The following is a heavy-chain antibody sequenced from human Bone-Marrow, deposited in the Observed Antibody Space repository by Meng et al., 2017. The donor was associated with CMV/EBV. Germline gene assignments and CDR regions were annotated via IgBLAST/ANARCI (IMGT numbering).Heavy chain of an antibody. CDR1: GYTFTSYY. J-gene: IGHJ5*02. D-gene: IGHD6-13*01. CDR2: INPSGGST. CDR3: ARDLPPGSSWPYNWFDP. Sequence: ASVKVSCKASGYTFTSYYMHWVRQAPGQGLEWMGIINPSGGSTSYAQKFQGRVTMTRDTSTSTVYMELSSLRSEDTAVYYCARDLPPGSSWPYNWFDPWGQGTLVTVSS. V-gene: IGHV1-46*01.